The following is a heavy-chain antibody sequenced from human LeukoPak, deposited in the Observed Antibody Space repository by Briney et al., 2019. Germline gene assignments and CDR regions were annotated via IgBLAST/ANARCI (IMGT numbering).Heavy chain of an antibody. CDR2: ISGSGGST. CDR3: AKDLEGPSGWLIPPYYYYGMDV. CDR1: GFTFSSYA. V-gene: IGHV3-23*01. J-gene: IGHJ6*02. D-gene: IGHD6-19*01. Sequence: GGSLRLSCAASGFTFSSYAMSWVRQAPGKGLEWVSAISGSGGSTYYADSVKGRFTISRDNSKNTLYLQMNSLRAEDTAVYYCAKDLEGPSGWLIPPYYYYGMDVWGQGTTVTVSS.